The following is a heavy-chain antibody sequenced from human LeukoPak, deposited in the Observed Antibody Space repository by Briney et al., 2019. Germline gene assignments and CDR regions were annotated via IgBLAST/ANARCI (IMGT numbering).Heavy chain of an antibody. V-gene: IGHV3-21*01. CDR2: ISSGSGYI. D-gene: IGHD2/OR15-2a*01. CDR3: AKGPFPDAFDI. Sequence: GGSLRLSCAASGFSFSSYTMNWVRQAPGKGLEWVSSISSGSGYIYYADSVKGRFTISRDNSKNTLYLQMNSLRAEDTAVYYCAKGPFPDAFDIWGQGTMVTVSS. CDR1: GFSFSSYT. J-gene: IGHJ3*02.